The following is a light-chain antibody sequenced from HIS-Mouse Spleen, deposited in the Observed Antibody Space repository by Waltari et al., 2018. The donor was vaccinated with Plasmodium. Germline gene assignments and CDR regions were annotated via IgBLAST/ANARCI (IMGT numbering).Light chain of an antibody. CDR3: YSTDSSGNHRV. J-gene: IGLJ3*02. CDR2: KDS. V-gene: IGLV3-10*01. CDR1: ALPQKF. Sequence: SYELTQPPSVSVSPGQTARITHAGGALPQKFAYWYQQKSGQAPVLVIYKDSKRPSGIPERFAGSSSGTMATLTISGAQVEDEADYYCYSTDSSGNHRVFGGGTKLTVL.